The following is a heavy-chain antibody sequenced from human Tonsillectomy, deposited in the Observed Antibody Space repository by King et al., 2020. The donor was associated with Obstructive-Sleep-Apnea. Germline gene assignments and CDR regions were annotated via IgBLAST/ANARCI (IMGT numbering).Heavy chain of an antibody. V-gene: IGHV3-33*01. CDR3: ARDRCGSSCLPDY. Sequence: VQLVESGGGVVQPGRSLRLSCAASGFTFSSYGMHWVRQAPGKGLEWVAVIWYDGSNKYYADSVKGRFTISRDNSKNTLYLQMNSLRAEDTAVYYCARDRCGSSCLPDYWGQGTLVTVSS. J-gene: IGHJ4*02. CDR2: IWYDGSNK. D-gene: IGHD6-13*01. CDR1: GFTFSSYG.